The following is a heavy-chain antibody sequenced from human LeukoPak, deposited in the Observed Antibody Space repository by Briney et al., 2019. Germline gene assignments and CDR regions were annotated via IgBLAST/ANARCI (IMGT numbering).Heavy chain of an antibody. V-gene: IGHV4-59*12. Sequence: SETLSLTCTVSGGSINSYYWSWIRQPPGKGLGWIGYIYHSGSTYYNPSLKSRVTISVDRSKNQFSLKLSSVTAADTAVYYCARATSYTATYYFDYWGQGTLVTVSS. CDR2: IYHSGST. D-gene: IGHD5-18*01. CDR3: ARATSYTATYYFDY. CDR1: GGSINSYY. J-gene: IGHJ4*02.